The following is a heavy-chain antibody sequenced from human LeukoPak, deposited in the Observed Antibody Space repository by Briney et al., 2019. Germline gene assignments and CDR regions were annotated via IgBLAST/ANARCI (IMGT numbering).Heavy chain of an antibody. Sequence: GGSLRLSCAASGFTFSSYAMSWVRQAPGKGLEWVSAISGSGGSTYYADSVKGRFTISRDNSKNTLYLQMNSLRAEDTAVYYCAKYSWSGSYFLRHYFDYWGQGTLVTVSS. J-gene: IGHJ4*02. CDR1: GFTFSSYA. CDR2: ISGSGGST. CDR3: AKYSWSGSYFLRHYFDY. D-gene: IGHD1-26*01. V-gene: IGHV3-23*01.